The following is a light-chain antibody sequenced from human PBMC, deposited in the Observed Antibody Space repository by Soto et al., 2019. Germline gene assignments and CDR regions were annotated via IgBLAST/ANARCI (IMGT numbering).Light chain of an antibody. Sequence: QSALTQPASVSGSPGQSITISCTGTSSDVGAYDYVSWYQQHPGKAPKLIISDVTNRPPGVSTRFSGSKSGNTASLTISGLQAEDEADYYCGSYRSTNTRVFGGGTQLTV. CDR1: SSDVGAYDY. CDR2: DVT. CDR3: GSYRSTNTRV. J-gene: IGLJ2*01. V-gene: IGLV2-14*01.